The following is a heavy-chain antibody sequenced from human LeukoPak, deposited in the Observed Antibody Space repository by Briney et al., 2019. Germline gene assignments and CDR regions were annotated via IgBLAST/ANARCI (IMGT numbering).Heavy chain of an antibody. Sequence: SETLSLTCTVSGGSISSYYWSWIWQPPGKGLEWIGYIYYSGSTNYNPSLKSRVTISVDTSKNQFSLKLSSVTAADTAVYYCARTGEAPIYFDYWGQGTLVTVSS. CDR2: IYYSGST. CDR1: GGSISSYY. J-gene: IGHJ4*02. D-gene: IGHD7-27*01. CDR3: ARTGEAPIYFDY. V-gene: IGHV4-59*01.